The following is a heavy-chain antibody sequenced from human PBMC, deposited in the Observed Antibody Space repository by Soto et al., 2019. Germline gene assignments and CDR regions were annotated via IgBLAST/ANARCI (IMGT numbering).Heavy chain of an antibody. CDR2: IYYSGST. Sequence: QLQLQESGPGLVKPSETLSLTCTVSGGSISSSSYYWGWIRQPPGKGLEWIGSIYYSGSTYYNPSLKSRVTITVDTSKNQFSLKLSSVTAADTAVYYCARHHLWLDVGRVGNWFDPWGQGTLVTVSS. CDR3: ARHHLWLDVGRVGNWFDP. V-gene: IGHV4-39*01. CDR1: GGSISSSSYY. J-gene: IGHJ5*02. D-gene: IGHD6-19*01.